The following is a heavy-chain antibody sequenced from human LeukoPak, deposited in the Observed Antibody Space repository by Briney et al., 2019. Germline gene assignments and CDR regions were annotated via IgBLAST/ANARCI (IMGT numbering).Heavy chain of an antibody. CDR2: ISAYNGNT. V-gene: IGHV1-18*01. CDR3: ARDKGPTVTTQIDY. D-gene: IGHD4-17*01. J-gene: IGHJ4*02. Sequence: ASVKVSCKASGYTFTSYGISWVRQAPGQGLEWMGWISAYNGNTNYAQELQGRVTMTTDTSTSTAYMELRSLRSDDTAVYYCARDKGPTVTTQIDYWGQGTLVTVSS. CDR1: GYTFTSYG.